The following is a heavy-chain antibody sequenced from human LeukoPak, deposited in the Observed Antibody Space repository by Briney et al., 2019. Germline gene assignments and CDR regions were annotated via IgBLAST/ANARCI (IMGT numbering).Heavy chain of an antibody. CDR2: ISAYNGNT. D-gene: IGHD3-22*01. CDR3: ARDGFYDSSGYYSYYFDY. V-gene: IGHV1-18*01. CDR1: GYTFTSYG. Sequence: ASVKVSCKASGYTFTSYGISWVRQAPGQGLEWTGWISAYNGNTNYAQKLQGRVTMTTDTSTSTAYMELRSLRSDDTAVYYCARDGFYDSSGYYSYYFDYWGQGTLVTVSS. J-gene: IGHJ4*02.